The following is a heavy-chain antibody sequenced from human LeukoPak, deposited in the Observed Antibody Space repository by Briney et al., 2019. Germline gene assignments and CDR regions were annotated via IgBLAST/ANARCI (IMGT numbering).Heavy chain of an antibody. CDR1: GGSFSGYY. J-gene: IGHJ4*02. V-gene: IGHV4-34*01. CDR2: INHSGST. CDR3: ARGRGQWLVY. D-gene: IGHD6-19*01. Sequence: SSETLSLTCAVYGGSFSGYYWSWIRQPPGKGLEWIGEINHSGSTNYNPSLKSRVTISVDTSKNQFSLKLSSVTAADTAVYYCARGRGQWLVYWGQGTLVTVSS.